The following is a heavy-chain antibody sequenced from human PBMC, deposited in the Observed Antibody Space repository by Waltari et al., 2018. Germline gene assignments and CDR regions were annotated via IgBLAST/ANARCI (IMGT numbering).Heavy chain of an antibody. V-gene: IGHV3-73*01. CDR1: GFSFSGSS. D-gene: IGHD6-19*01. CDR2: IRREPYNYAT. Sequence: EVQVVKSGGGLVQPGGSLKLPCATSGFSFSGSSIHWVRQTSGKGLEWVGRIRREPYNYATAYSASVKGRFTISRDDSKNTAFLQMNSLMTEDTAVYYCSGGEVTGTDFWGQGTLVTVSS. J-gene: IGHJ4*02. CDR3: SGGEVTGTDF.